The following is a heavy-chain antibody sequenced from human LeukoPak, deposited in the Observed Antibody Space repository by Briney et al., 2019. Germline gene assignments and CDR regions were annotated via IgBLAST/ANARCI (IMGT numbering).Heavy chain of an antibody. J-gene: IGHJ4*02. CDR3: ARRRVWGDYDILTGSFDY. V-gene: IGHV3-30-3*01. CDR2: ISYNGGNK. D-gene: IGHD3-9*01. Sequence: QPGRSLRLSCAASGFPFSSYAIHWVRQAPGKGLEWVALISYNGGNKYYADSVKGRFTISRDNSKNTLYLQMNSLSVEDTAVYHCARRRVWGDYDILTGSFDYWGQGILVTVSP. CDR1: GFPFSSYA.